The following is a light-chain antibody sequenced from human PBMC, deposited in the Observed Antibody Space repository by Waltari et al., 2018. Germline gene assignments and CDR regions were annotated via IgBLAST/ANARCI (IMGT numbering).Light chain of an antibody. V-gene: IGLV3-19*01. J-gene: IGLJ2*01. Sequence: SSELTQDPAVSVALGQTVKITCQGDSLKTYYPSWYQQKPGQAPVLVIYGKNIRPPGIPDRLSGSRSGNTASLTVTGAQAEDEADYYCNSRDTSGFPVVFGGGTKVTVL. CDR3: NSRDTSGFPVV. CDR1: SLKTYY. CDR2: GKN.